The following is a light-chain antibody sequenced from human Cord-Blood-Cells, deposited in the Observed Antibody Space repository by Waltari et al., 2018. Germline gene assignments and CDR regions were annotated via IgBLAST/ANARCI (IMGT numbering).Light chain of an antibody. V-gene: IGLV1-40*01. CDR3: QSYDSSLSGSV. Sequence: QSVLTQPPSVSGAPGQRVTISCTGSSSNTGAGYAVHWYQQLPGTAPKLLTYGNSNRPSGVPDRFSGSKSGTSASLAITGLQAEDEADYYCQSYDSSLSGSVFGGGTKLTVL. CDR2: GNS. CDR1: SSNTGAGYA. J-gene: IGLJ2*01.